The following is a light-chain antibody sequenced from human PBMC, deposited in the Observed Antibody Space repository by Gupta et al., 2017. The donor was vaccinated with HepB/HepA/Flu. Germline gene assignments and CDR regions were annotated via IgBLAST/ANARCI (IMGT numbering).Light chain of an antibody. V-gene: IGLV3-25*03. J-gene: IGLJ2*01. CDR1: ALPKQY. CDR3: QSSDSSCTYVV. CDR2: KDS. Sequence: SYELTQPPSVSGSPGQTARNTCSGDALPKQYAYWYQQKPGQAPVLVIYKDSERPSGIPERFSGSSSGTTVTLTISGVQAEDEAGYYCQSSDSSCTYVVFGGGTKLTVL.